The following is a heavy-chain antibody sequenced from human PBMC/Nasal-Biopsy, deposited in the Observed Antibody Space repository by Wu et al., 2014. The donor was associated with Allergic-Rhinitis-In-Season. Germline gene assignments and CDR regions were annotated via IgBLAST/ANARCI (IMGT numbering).Heavy chain of an antibody. CDR1: GFTFSSYS. V-gene: IGHV3-73*01. CDR2: IRSKANSYAT. D-gene: IGHD6-13*01. CDR3: ATHPAAAGTPY. J-gene: IGHJ4*02. Sequence: LRLSCAASGFTFSSYSMNWVRQAPGKGLEWVGRIRSKANSYATAYAASVKGRFTISRDDSKNTAYLQMNSLKTEDTAVYYCATHPAAAGTPYWGQGTLVTVSS.